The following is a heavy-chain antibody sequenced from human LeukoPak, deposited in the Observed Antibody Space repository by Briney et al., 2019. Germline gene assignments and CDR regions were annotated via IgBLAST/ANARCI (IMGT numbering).Heavy chain of an antibody. J-gene: IGHJ4*02. D-gene: IGHD3-9*01. Sequence: SVKVSCKASGGTFSSYRISWVREAPGQGLEWMGGIIPIFGTSKYAQNFQGRVTITTAGSTSTAYMELKSLRSEDTAVYYCAMGNNFDFFYFDYWGQGTLVSVSS. CDR2: IIPIFGTS. V-gene: IGHV1-69*05. CDR1: GGTFSSYR. CDR3: AMGNNFDFFYFDY.